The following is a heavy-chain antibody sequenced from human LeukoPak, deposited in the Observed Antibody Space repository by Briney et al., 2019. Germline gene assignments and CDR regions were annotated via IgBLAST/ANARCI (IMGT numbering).Heavy chain of an antibody. D-gene: IGHD1-7*01. CDR3: ARAIRNWNYVGYYYYYYMDV. Sequence: GASVKVSCKASGYTFTSYDINWVRQATGQGLEWVGWMNPNSGNTGYAQKFQGRVTITRNTSISTAYMELSSLRSEDTAVYYCARAIRNWNYVGYYYYYYMDVWGKGTTVTVSS. CDR1: GYTFTSYD. CDR2: MNPNSGNT. V-gene: IGHV1-8*03. J-gene: IGHJ6*03.